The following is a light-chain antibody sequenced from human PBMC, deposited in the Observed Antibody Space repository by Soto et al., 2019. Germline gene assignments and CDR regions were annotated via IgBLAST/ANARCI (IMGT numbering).Light chain of an antibody. CDR2: DAS. CDR1: QSVNSN. Sequence: EVVMTQSPATLSVSPGERATLSCRASQSVNSNLAWYQQKPGQTPSLLIYDASTRATGVPARFSGSGSGTECTLTISSLQSEDSAVYYCQEYDYWQTFGQGTTVEI. V-gene: IGKV3-15*01. CDR3: QEYDYWQT. J-gene: IGKJ1*01.